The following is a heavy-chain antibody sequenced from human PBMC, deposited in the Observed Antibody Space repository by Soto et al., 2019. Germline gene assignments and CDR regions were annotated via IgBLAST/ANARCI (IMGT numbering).Heavy chain of an antibody. J-gene: IGHJ4*02. V-gene: IGHV4-34*01. D-gene: IGHD6-13*01. CDR2: INHSGST. CDR1: GGSFSGYY. Sequence: SETLSLTCAVYGGSFSGYYWGWIRQPPGKGLEWIGEINHSGSTNYNPSLKSRVTISVDTSKNQFSLKLSSVTAADTAVYYCARRGAAAGRYYFDYWGQGTLVTVSS. CDR3: ARRGAAAGRYYFDY.